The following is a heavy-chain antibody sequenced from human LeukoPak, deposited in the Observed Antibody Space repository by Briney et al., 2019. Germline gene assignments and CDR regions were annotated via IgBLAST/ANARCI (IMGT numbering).Heavy chain of an antibody. D-gene: IGHD2-2*01. CDR3: ARDMGYCSSTSCYVPTD. CDR1: GFTFSSYS. Sequence: PGGSLRLSCAASGFTFSSYSMNWVRQAPGKGLEWVSSISSSSSYIYYADSVKGRFTISRDNAKNSLYLQMNSLRAEDMAVYYCARDMGYCSSTSCYVPTDWGQGTLVTVSS. CDR2: ISSSSSYI. J-gene: IGHJ4*02. V-gene: IGHV3-21*01.